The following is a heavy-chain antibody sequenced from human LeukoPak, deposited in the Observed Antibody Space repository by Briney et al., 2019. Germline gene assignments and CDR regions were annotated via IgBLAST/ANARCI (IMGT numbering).Heavy chain of an antibody. Sequence: GGSLRLSCAASGFTFSNYAMSWVRQAPGKGPEWVPGISGGGGGTYYADSAKGRFAISRANSKNTLYLQMKSLRVDDTAVYYCAKSVEHSNYRKFHDWGQGTLVTVSS. CDR3: AKSVEHSNYRKFHD. V-gene: IGHV3-23*01. J-gene: IGHJ4*02. CDR2: ISGGGGGT. CDR1: GFTFSNYA. D-gene: IGHD4-11*01.